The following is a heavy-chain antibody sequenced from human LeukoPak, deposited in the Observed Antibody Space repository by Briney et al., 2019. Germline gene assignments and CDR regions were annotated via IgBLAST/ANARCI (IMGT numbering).Heavy chain of an antibody. Sequence: GESLRISCQGSGYSFTSYWISWGRQMPGKGLEWLERIDPTDSYTYYSPSFQGHVTISADKSIYTAYLQWSSLKASDTAMYYCARQKGIAVAGPDGFDPWGQGTLVTVSS. CDR3: ARQKGIAVAGPDGFDP. D-gene: IGHD6-19*01. J-gene: IGHJ5*02. CDR1: GYSFTSYW. CDR2: IDPTDSYT. V-gene: IGHV5-10-1*01.